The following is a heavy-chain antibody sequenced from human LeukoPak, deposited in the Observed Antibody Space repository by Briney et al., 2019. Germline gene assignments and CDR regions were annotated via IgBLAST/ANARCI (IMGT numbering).Heavy chain of an antibody. D-gene: IGHD3-10*01. Sequence: ASVKVSCKASGYTFTGYYMHWVRQAPGQGLEWMGWINPNSGGTNYAQKFQGRVTMTRDTSISRAYMELSRLISDDTAVYYCARDGVLWFGELYFYYYYMTSGAKGPRSPSP. CDR2: INPNSGGT. V-gene: IGHV1-2*02. CDR3: ARDGVLWFGELYFYYYYMTS. J-gene: IGHJ6*03. CDR1: GYTFTGYY.